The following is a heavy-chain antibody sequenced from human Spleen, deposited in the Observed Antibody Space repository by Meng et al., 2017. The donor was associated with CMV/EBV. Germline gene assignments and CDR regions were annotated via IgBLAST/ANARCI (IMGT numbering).Heavy chain of an antibody. CDR3: ARRGRSGSLNWFDP. J-gene: IGHJ5*02. CDR1: GASISSTTFS. CDR2: MYYSEIT. V-gene: IGHV4-39*07. Sequence: SGASISSTTFSGGWIREPPGEGLGWIGGMYYSEITYYSPSLKSRVTISLDTSKIQFSLNLSTVTAADTAVYYCARRGRSGSLNWFDPWGQGTLVTVSS. D-gene: IGHD1-26*01.